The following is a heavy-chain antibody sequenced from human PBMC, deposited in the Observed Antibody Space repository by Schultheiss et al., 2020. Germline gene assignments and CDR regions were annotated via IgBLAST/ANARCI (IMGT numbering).Heavy chain of an antibody. CDR1: GYSISSGYY. D-gene: IGHD2-15*01. V-gene: IGHV4-38-2*01. CDR2: IYTSGST. J-gene: IGHJ1*01. Sequence: SQTLSLTCAVSGYSISSGYYWGWIRQPPGKGLEWIGSIYTSGSTNYNPSLKSRVTISVDTSKNQFSLKLSSVTAADTAVYYCAMFRCSGGSCYPHQHWGQGTLVTVSS. CDR3: AMFRCSGGSCYPHQH.